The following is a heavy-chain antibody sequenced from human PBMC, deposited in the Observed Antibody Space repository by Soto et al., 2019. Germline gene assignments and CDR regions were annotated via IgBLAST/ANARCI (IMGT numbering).Heavy chain of an antibody. Sequence: QVQLVESGGGVVQPGRSLRLSCAASGFTFSNYAMHRVRQAPGKGPEWVAVISYDGGNKYYADSVKGRFTISRDKSKNTLYLRMNSLRAEDTAVYYCARGREVVVVPAAILGWFDPWGQGTLVTVSS. CDR3: ARGREVVVVPAAILGWFDP. CDR1: GFTFSNYA. J-gene: IGHJ5*02. CDR2: ISYDGGNK. V-gene: IGHV3-30-3*01. D-gene: IGHD2-2*02.